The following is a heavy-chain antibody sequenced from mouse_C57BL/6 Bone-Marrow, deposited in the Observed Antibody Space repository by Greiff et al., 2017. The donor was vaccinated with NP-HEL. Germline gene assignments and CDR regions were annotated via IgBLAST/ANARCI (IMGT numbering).Heavy chain of an antibody. CDR1: GFNIKDDY. CDR2: IDPENGDT. Sequence: EVQLQESGAELVRPGASVKLSCTASGFNIKDDYMHWVKQRPEQGLEWIGWIDPENGDTEYTSKFQGKAPITADTSSNTAYLQLSSLTSEDTAVYYCTTLDYDGEGYWGQGTTLTVSS. D-gene: IGHD2-4*01. V-gene: IGHV14-4*01. J-gene: IGHJ2*01. CDR3: TTLDYDGEGY.